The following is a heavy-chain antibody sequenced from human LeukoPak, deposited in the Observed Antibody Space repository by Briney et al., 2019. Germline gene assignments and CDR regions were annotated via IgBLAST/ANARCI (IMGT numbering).Heavy chain of an antibody. CDR2: IYYSGST. CDR1: GGSISSSSYY. CDR3: ATQPTEDIVGATSRY. V-gene: IGHV4-39*01. Sequence: SETLSLTCTVSGGSISSSSYYWGWIRQPPGKGLEWIGSIYYSGSTYYNPSLKSRVTISVDTSKNQFSLKLSSVTAADTAVYYCATQPTEDIVGATSRYWGQGTLVTVSS. D-gene: IGHD1-26*01. J-gene: IGHJ4*02.